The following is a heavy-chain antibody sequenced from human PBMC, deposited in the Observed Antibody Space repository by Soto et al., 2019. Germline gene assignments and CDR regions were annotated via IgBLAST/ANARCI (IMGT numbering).Heavy chain of an antibody. CDR3: AREYGYYDSSGYDY. CDR2: ISAYNGNT. V-gene: IGHV1-18*01. Sequence: GASVKVSCKASGYTFTSYGISWVRQAPGQGLEWMGWISAYNGNTNYAQKLQGRVTMTTDTFTSTAYMELRSLRSDDTAVYYCAREYGYYDSSGYDYWGQGTLVTVSS. CDR1: GYTFTSYG. J-gene: IGHJ4*02. D-gene: IGHD3-22*01.